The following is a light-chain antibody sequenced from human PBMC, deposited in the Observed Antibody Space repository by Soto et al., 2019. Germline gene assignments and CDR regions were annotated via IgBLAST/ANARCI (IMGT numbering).Light chain of an antibody. J-gene: IGKJ1*01. Sequence: DIVMTQSPDSLAVSLGERATINCKSSQSVLYRSHNQNYLAWYQQKPGQPPKLLISWASTRESGVPDRFSGSGSGTDFTLTISSLQAEDVAIYYCQQYYTTPWTFGQGTKVEIK. CDR2: WAS. CDR1: QSVLYRSHNQNY. CDR3: QQYYTTPWT. V-gene: IGKV4-1*01.